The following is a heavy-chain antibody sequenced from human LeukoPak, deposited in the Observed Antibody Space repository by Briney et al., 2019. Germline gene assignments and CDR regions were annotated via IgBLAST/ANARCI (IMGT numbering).Heavy chain of an antibody. V-gene: IGHV1-69*13. D-gene: IGHD4-17*01. CDR2: IIPIFGTA. Sequence: SVKVSCKASGGTFISYAISWVRQAPGQGLEWMGGIIPIFGTANYAQKFQGRVTITADESTSTAYMELSSLRSEDTAVYYCARDPGPTTTGDYWGQGTLVTVSS. CDR1: GGTFISYA. J-gene: IGHJ4*02. CDR3: ARDPGPTTTGDY.